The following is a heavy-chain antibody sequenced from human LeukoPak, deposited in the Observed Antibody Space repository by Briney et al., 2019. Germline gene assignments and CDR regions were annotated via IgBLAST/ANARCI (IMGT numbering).Heavy chain of an antibody. V-gene: IGHV4-39*07. D-gene: IGHD5-18*01. CDR3: ARRGYSYGYRVFDY. J-gene: IGHJ4*02. Sequence: MASATLSLTCTVSGGSIRSNSYYWGWIRQPPGKGLEWIGSIYYGAYTYYNPSLKSRVTISVDTSKNQFSLKLISVTAADTAVYYCARRGYSYGYRVFDYWGQGTLVTVSS. CDR2: IYYGAYT. CDR1: GGSIRSNSYY.